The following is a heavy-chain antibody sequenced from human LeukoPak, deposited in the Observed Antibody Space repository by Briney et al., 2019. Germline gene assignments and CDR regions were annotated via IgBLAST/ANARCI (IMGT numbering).Heavy chain of an antibody. CDR3: AKDLDYTTYGYYFDY. Sequence: SETLSLTCTVSGGSISGYYWTWIRQPPGKGLEWIGFISHSGSTYYNPSLKSRVTMSVDRSENQFSLKLSSVTAADTAVYYCAKDLDYTTYGYYFDYWGQGTLVTVSS. D-gene: IGHD4-11*01. CDR1: GGSISGYY. V-gene: IGHV4-59*04. J-gene: IGHJ4*02. CDR2: ISHSGST.